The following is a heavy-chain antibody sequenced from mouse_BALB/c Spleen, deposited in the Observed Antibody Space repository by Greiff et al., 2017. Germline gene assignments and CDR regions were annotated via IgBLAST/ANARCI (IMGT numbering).Heavy chain of an antibody. D-gene: IGHD1-1*01. V-gene: IGHV14-3*02. J-gene: IGHJ4*01. CDR3: ARSNGSSPYYAMDY. CDR1: GFNIKDTY. CDR2: IDPANGNT. Sequence: EVKLQESGAELVKPGASVKLSCTASGFNIKDTYMHWVKQRPEQGLEWIGRIDPANGNTKYDPKFQGKATITADTSSNTAYLQLSSLTSEDTAVYYCARSNGSSPYYAMDYWGQGTSVTVSS.